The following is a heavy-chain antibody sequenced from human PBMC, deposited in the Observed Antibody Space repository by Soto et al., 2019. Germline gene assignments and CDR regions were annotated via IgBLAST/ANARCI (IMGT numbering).Heavy chain of an antibody. CDR1: GFTFSSYA. J-gene: IGHJ4*02. CDR3: AKDGVATRPPTDFDY. D-gene: IGHD1-26*01. V-gene: IGHV3-23*01. CDR2: ISGSGGST. Sequence: RGSLRLSCAASGFTFSSYAMSWVRQAPGKGLEWVSAISGSGGSTYYADSVKGRFTISRDNSKNTLYLQMNSLRAEDTAVYYCAKDGVATRPPTDFDYWGQGTLVTVSS.